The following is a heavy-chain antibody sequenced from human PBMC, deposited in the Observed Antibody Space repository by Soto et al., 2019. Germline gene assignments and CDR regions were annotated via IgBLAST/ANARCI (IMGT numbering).Heavy chain of an antibody. V-gene: IGHV1-18*01. J-gene: IGHJ4*02. CDR2: ISAYNGNT. CDR3: ARDPPPPDY. CDR1: GYTFASYA. Sequence: QVQLVQSGAEVKKPGASVKVSCKASGYTFASYAISWMRQAPGQGLEWMGWISAYNGNTNDAQKLQGRVTMTTDTSTSTAYIELRSLRSDDTAVYYCARDPPPPDYWGQGTLVTVSS.